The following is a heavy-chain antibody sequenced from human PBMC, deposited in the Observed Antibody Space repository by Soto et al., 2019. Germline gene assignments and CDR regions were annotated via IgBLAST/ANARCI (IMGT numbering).Heavy chain of an antibody. CDR2: INSDGSST. CDR3: ARARSDYGGNPYFDY. CDR1: GFTFSSYW. J-gene: IGHJ4*02. D-gene: IGHD4-17*01. V-gene: IGHV3-74*01. Sequence: GGSLRLSCAASGFTFSSYWMHWVRQAPGKGLVWVSRINSDGSSTSYADSVKGRFTISRDNAKNTLYLQMNSLRAEDTAVYYCARARSDYGGNPYFDYWGQGTLVTVSS.